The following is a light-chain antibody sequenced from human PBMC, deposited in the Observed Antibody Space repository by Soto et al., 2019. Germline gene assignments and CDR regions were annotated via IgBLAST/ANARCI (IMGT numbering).Light chain of an antibody. J-gene: IGLJ1*01. CDR2: EVI. V-gene: IGLV2-14*01. CDR1: ISDVVGYDY. CDR3: SSYSISTAYL. Sequence: QPALTQPSSVSGSPGQSITISCTGTISDVVGYDYVSWYQLHPGKAPKLMIFEVINRPSGVSYRFSGSKYGNTASLTISGLQAEDEADYFCSSYSISTAYLFGTGTKVTVL.